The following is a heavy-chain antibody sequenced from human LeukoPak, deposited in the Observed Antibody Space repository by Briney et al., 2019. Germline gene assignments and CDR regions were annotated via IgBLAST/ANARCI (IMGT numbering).Heavy chain of an antibody. J-gene: IGHJ4*02. V-gene: IGHV3-23*01. Sequence: GGSLRLSCAASEFDFSSHAMTWVRQAPGKGLEWVSAISISGSKTYYADSVKGRFTISRDNSKNTLYLQMNSLRAEDTAVYYCARAVGATDYFDYWGQGTLVTVSS. CDR3: ARAVGATDYFDY. CDR1: EFDFSSHA. D-gene: IGHD1-26*01. CDR2: ISISGSKT.